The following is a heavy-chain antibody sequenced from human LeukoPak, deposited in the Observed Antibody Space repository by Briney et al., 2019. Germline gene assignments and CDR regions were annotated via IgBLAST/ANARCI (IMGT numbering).Heavy chain of an antibody. D-gene: IGHD6-6*01. V-gene: IGHV3-23*01. CDR2: ISGSGGST. CDR3: AADSSSSHYYYYYYMDV. CDR1: GFTFSSYA. J-gene: IGHJ6*03. Sequence: GGSLRLSCAASGFTFSSYAMSWVRQAPGKGLEWVSAISGSGGSTYYADSVKGRFTISRDNSKNTLYLQMNSLRAEDTAVYYCAADSSSSHYYYYYYMDVWGKGTTVTVSS.